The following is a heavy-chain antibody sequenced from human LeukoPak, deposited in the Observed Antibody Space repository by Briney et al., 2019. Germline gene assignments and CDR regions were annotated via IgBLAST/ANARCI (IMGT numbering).Heavy chain of an antibody. CDR1: GFTFNSYW. CDR3: ARVWRYSSSCDH. Sequence: GGSLRLSCAASGFTFNSYWMHWVRQAPGEGLVWVSRINSDGSSTSYADSVKGRFTISRDNAKNTLYLQMNSLRAEDTALYYCARVWRYSSSCDHWGQGTLVTVSS. V-gene: IGHV3-74*01. D-gene: IGHD2-2*01. CDR2: INSDGSST. J-gene: IGHJ5*02.